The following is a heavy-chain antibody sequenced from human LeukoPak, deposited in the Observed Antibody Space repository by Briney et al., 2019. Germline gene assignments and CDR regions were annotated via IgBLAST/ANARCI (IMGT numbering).Heavy chain of an antibody. V-gene: IGHV1-69*06. CDR1: GGTFSSYA. CDR3: ARASLGYFDWFFDY. CDR2: IIPIFGTA. J-gene: IGHJ4*02. D-gene: IGHD3-9*01. Sequence: GSSVTVSCKASGGTFSSYAISWVRQAPGQGLEWMGRIIPIFGTANYAQKFQGRVTITADKSTSTAYMELSSLRSEDTAVYYCARASLGYFDWFFDYWGQGTLATVSS.